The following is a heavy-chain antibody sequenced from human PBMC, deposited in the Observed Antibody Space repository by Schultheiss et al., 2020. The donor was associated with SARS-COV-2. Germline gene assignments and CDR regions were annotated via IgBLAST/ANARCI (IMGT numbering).Heavy chain of an antibody. CDR2: ISTYNGNT. CDR1: GYTFENYG. D-gene: IGHD3-22*01. V-gene: IGHV1-18*01. J-gene: IGHJ3*02. Sequence: ASVKVSCKASGYTFENYGISWVRQAPGQGLEWMGWISTYNGNTNYAQKLQGRVTMTTDTSTSTAYMELRSLRSDDTAVYYCARDRRTYYDSSGYSPNDAFDIWGQGTMVTVSS. CDR3: ARDRRTYYDSSGYSPNDAFDI.